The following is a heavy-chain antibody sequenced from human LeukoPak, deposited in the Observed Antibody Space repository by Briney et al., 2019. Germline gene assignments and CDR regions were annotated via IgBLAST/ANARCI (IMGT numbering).Heavy chain of an antibody. V-gene: IGHV3-30-3*01. CDR2: ISYDGSNK. D-gene: IGHD6-13*01. Sequence: GGSLRLSCAASGFTFSSYAMHWVRQAPGKGLEWVAVISYDGSNKYYADSVKGRFTISRDNSKNTLYLQMNGLRAEDTAVYYCAREGQQLVHHYFDYWGQGTLVTVSS. CDR1: GFTFSSYA. CDR3: AREGQQLVHHYFDY. J-gene: IGHJ4*02.